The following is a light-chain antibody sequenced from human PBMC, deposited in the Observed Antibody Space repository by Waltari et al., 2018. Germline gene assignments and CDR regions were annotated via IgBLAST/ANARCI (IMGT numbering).Light chain of an antibody. Sequence: QSALTQPPSASGSPGQSVTISCTGTSSDVGGYNYVSCYQQHPGKAPKLMVYEVSKRPSGVPDRFSGSKSGNTASLTVSGLQAEDEADYYCSSYAGRNDYVVLGGGTKLTVL. CDR2: EVS. CDR3: SSYAGRNDYVV. CDR1: SSDVGGYNY. V-gene: IGLV2-8*01. J-gene: IGLJ2*01.